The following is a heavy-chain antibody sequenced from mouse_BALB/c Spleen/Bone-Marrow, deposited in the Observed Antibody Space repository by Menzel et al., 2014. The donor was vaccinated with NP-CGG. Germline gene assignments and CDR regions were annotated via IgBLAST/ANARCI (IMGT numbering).Heavy chain of an antibody. CDR2: INPSNGGT. CDR3: TRSRRAMDH. J-gene: IGHJ4*01. V-gene: IGHV1S81*02. CDR1: GYTFTSYY. D-gene: IGHD1-2*01. Sequence: VKLVESGAELVKPGASVKLSCKASGYTFTSYYMRWVKQRPGQGLEWIGEINPSNGGTNFNEKFKSKATLTVDKSSSTAYMSLSSLTSEDSAVYYCTRSRRAMDHWGQGTSVTVSS.